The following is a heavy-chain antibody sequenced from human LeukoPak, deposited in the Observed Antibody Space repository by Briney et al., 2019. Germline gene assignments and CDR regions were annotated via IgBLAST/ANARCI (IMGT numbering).Heavy chain of an antibody. V-gene: IGHV4-31*03. D-gene: IGHD2/OR15-2a*01. Sequence: PSQTLSLTCTVSGDSIINGSYYWSWIRQPPGKGLEWIGYIYYSGSTYYNPSLKSRVTISVDTSKNQFSLKLSSVTAADTAVYYCARDRENVLDIWGQGTMVTASS. CDR2: IYYSGST. J-gene: IGHJ3*02. CDR1: GDSIINGSYY. CDR3: ARDRENVLDI.